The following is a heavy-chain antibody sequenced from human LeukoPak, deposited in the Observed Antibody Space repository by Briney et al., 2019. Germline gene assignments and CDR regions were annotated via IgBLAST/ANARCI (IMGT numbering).Heavy chain of an antibody. V-gene: IGHV3-48*01. J-gene: IGHJ4*02. CDR3: ARDSPIDY. CDR2: INSYSDTI. Sequence: GGSLRLSCAASGFTFSSYWMSWVRQAPGKGLEWVSYINSYSDTIYYADSVKGRFTISRDNAKNSLYLQMNSLRAEDTAVYYCARDSPIDYWGQGTLVTVSS. CDR1: GFTFSSYW.